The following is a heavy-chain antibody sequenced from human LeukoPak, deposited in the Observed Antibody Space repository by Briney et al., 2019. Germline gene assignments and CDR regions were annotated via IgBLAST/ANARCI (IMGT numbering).Heavy chain of an antibody. CDR1: GGSISSYY. CDR2: IYYSGST. J-gene: IGHJ3*02. Sequence: SETLSLTCTVSGGSISSYYWSWIRQPPGKGLEWIGYIYYSGSTNYIPSLKSRVTISVDTSKNQFSLKLSSVTAADTAVYYCARAYSSSSGDAFDIWGQGTMVTVSS. D-gene: IGHD6-6*01. V-gene: IGHV4-59*01. CDR3: ARAYSSSSGDAFDI.